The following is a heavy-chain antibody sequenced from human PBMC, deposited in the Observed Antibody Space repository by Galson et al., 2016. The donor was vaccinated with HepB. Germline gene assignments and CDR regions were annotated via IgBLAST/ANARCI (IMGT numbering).Heavy chain of an antibody. Sequence: SLRLSCAASGFTFTSYSMNWVRQVPGKGLEWVSYIGSSPGTVYYADSVKGRFTISRDNAKNSLYLQMNSLRDEDTAVYYCARAIVGSTYLDNWGQGTLLTVSS. V-gene: IGHV3-48*02. CDR1: GFTFTSYS. J-gene: IGHJ1*01. CDR3: ARAIVGSTYLDN. CDR2: IGSSPGTV. D-gene: IGHD1-26*01.